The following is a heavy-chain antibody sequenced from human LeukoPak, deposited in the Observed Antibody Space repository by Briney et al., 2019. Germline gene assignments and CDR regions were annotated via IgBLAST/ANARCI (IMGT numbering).Heavy chain of an antibody. CDR2: ISGSGGST. CDR1: GFTFSSYA. J-gene: IGHJ4*02. V-gene: IGHV3-23*01. Sequence: EGSLRLSCAASGFTFSSYAMSWVRQAPGKGLEWVSAISGSGGSTYYADSVKGRFTISRDNSKNTLYLQMNSLRAEDTAVYYCAKASTGYSSGWYGDYWGQGTLVTVSS. D-gene: IGHD6-19*01. CDR3: AKASTGYSSGWYGDY.